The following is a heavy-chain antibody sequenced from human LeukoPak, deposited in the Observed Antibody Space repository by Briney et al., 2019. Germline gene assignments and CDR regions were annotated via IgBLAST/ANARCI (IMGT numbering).Heavy chain of an antibody. V-gene: IGHV1-2*02. CDR3: AKEGESSSYSSLDR. D-gene: IGHD3-22*01. CDR2: INLNSGT. J-gene: IGHJ5*02. Sequence: ASVKVSCKASGYTFSDYYIHWVRQAPGQGLEWMGFINLNSGTKYAQKFQGRVTMTRDTSSSTAYMELSRLRSDDTAVYYCAKEGESSSYSSLDRWGQGTLVTVSS. CDR1: GYTFSDYY.